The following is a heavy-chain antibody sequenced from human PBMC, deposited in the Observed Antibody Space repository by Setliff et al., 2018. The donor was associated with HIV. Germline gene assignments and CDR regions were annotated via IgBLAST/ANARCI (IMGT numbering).Heavy chain of an antibody. Sequence: PSETLSLTCTVSGGSISSGNYYWNWIRQPAGKGLEWIGRISISTSGSTYYNPSLKSRVTISVDTSKNQFSLKLSSVTAADTAVYYCASYRKAERWLQLGGNFDYWGQGTLVTVSS. CDR3: ASYRKAERWLQLGGNFDY. D-gene: IGHD5-12*01. CDR2: ISISTSGST. CDR1: GGSISSGNYY. V-gene: IGHV4-61*02. J-gene: IGHJ4*02.